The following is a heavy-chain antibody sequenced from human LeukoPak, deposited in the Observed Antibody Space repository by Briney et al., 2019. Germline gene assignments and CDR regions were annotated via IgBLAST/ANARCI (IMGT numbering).Heavy chain of an antibody. V-gene: IGHV1-18*01. CDR1: GYTFTRYG. Sequence: ASVKVSCKASGYTFTRYGISWVRQAPGQGLEWMGWISAYNGSANYAQKLQGRVTMTTDTSTSTAYMELRSLRSDDTAVYYCARDVIGAADIYWFDPWGQGTLVTVSS. CDR2: ISAYNGSA. CDR3: ARDVIGAADIYWFDP. D-gene: IGHD6-13*01. J-gene: IGHJ5*02.